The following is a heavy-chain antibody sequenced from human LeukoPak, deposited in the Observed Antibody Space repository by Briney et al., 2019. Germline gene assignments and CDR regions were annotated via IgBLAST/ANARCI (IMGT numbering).Heavy chain of an antibody. D-gene: IGHD6-19*01. CDR2: INPNSGGT. Sequence: ASVKVSCKASGCTFTGYYMHWVRQAPGQGLEWMGWINPNSGGTNYAQKFQGRVTMTRDTSISTAYMELSRLRSDDTAVYYCASAGYSSGFIYFDYWGQGTLVTVSS. CDR1: GCTFTGYY. J-gene: IGHJ4*02. CDR3: ASAGYSSGFIYFDY. V-gene: IGHV1-2*02.